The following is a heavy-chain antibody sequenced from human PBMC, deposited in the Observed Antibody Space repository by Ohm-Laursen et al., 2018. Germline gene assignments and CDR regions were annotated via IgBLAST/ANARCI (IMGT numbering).Heavy chain of an antibody. CDR1: GFTFTSYW. V-gene: IGHV3-7*01. D-gene: IGHD6-13*01. Sequence: SLRLSCAASGFTFTSYWMSWVRQAPGQGLEWVANIKEYGSEKNYVDSVKGRFTISRDNAKNSLFLEMNNLRAEDSALYYCVRGGRYGNFWGQGTLVTVSS. J-gene: IGHJ4*01. CDR2: IKEYGSEK. CDR3: VRGGRYGNF.